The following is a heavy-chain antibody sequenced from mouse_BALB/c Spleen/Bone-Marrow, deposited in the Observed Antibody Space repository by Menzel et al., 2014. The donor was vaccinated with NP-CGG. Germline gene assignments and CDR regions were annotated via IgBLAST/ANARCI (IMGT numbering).Heavy chain of an antibody. J-gene: IGHJ2*01. D-gene: IGHD2-10*02. CDR3: AREKYGNDY. V-gene: IGHV2-9*02. CDR1: GFSLTSYG. CDR2: IWAGGST. Sequence: QVQLKDSGPGLVAPSQSLSITCTVSGFSLTSYGVHWVRRPPGKGLEWLGVIWAGGSTNYNSAPMSRLSISKDNSKSQVFLEMNSLQTDDTAIYYCAREKYGNDYWGQGTTLTASS.